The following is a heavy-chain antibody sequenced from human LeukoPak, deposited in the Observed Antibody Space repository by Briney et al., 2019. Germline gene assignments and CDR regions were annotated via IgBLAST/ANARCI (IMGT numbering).Heavy chain of an antibody. CDR3: ASLRYYYDSSGHDY. J-gene: IGHJ4*02. CDR1: GYTFTGYY. Sequence: WASVKVSCKASGYTFTGYYMHWVRQAPGQGLEWMGWINPNSGGTNYAQKFQGRVTMTGDTSISTAYMELSRLRSDDTAVYYCASLRYYYDSSGHDYWGQGTLVTVSS. V-gene: IGHV1-2*02. CDR2: INPNSGGT. D-gene: IGHD3-22*01.